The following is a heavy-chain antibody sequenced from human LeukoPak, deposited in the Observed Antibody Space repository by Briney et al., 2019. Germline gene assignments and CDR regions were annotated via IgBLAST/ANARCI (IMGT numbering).Heavy chain of an antibody. Sequence: PGRSLRLSCAASGFTFSSYGMHWVRQAPGKGLEWVAVIWYDGSNKYYADSVKGRFTISRDNSKNTLYLQMNSLRAEDTAVYYCAGERHSSGYHRRGLKYYYYGMDVWGQGTTVTVSS. D-gene: IGHD3-22*01. CDR2: IWYDGSNK. J-gene: IGHJ6*02. CDR1: GFTFSSYG. CDR3: AGERHSSGYHRRGLKYYYYGMDV. V-gene: IGHV3-33*01.